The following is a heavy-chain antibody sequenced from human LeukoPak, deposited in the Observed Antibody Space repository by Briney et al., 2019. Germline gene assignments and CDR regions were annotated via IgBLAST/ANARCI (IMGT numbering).Heavy chain of an antibody. D-gene: IGHD3-10*01. Sequence: GGSLRLSCAASGFTFSSYAMSWVRQAPGKGLEWVSAISGSGGSTYYADSVKGRFTISRDNAKNSLYLQMNSLRAEDTAVYYCARGLGTYYYGSGSYYADYWGQGTLVTVSS. J-gene: IGHJ4*02. CDR1: GFTFSSYA. CDR3: ARGLGTYYYGSGSYYADY. CDR2: ISGSGGST. V-gene: IGHV3-23*01.